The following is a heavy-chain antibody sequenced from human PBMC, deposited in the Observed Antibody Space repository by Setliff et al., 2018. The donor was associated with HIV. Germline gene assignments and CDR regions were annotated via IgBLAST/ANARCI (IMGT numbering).Heavy chain of an antibody. J-gene: IGHJ5*02. Sequence: PSETLSLTCAVYGGSFSGYDWSWIRQSPGKGLEWIGEINHSGSTNYNPSLKSRVTILGDTSKNQFSLKLSSVTAADTAVYYCARSTVGAGASFPWGRGILVTVSS. CDR2: INHSGST. V-gene: IGHV4-34*01. CDR1: GGSFSGYD. D-gene: IGHD1-26*01. CDR3: ARSTVGAGASFP.